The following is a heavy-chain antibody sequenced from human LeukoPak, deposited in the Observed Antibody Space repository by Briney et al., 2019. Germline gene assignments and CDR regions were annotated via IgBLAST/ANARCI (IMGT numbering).Heavy chain of an antibody. CDR1: GFTFSSYW. Sequence: GGSLRLSCAASGFTFSSYWRHWVRQAPGKGLVWVSRINSDGSSTSYADSVKGRFTISRDNAKNTLYLQMNSLRAEDTAVYYCARSGSYYVWYFDLWGRGTLVTVSS. J-gene: IGHJ2*01. CDR2: INSDGSST. CDR3: ARSGSYYVWYFDL. D-gene: IGHD1-26*01. V-gene: IGHV3-74*01.